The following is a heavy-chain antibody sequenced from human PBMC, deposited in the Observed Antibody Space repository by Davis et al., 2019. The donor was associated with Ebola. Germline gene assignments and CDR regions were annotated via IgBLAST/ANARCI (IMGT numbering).Heavy chain of an antibody. Sequence: ASVKVSYKASGYTFTNYGITWVRQAPGQGLEWMGWINPHNGNTNYAQNVQGRVIMTSDTATTTAYMEVGSLRSDDTAVYYCARAQFPTTSDHWGQGTLVTVSS. D-gene: IGHD1-1*01. CDR1: GYTFTNYG. J-gene: IGHJ4*02. CDR2: INPHNGNT. V-gene: IGHV1-18*04. CDR3: ARAQFPTTSDH.